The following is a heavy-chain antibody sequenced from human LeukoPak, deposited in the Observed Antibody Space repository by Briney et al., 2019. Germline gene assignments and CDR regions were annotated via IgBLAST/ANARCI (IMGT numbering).Heavy chain of an antibody. CDR3: ARVHKYCSGTSCYRFDP. Sequence: PSGTLSLTCGVSGGSISSGHWWSWVRQPPGKGLEWIGEIDHSESTKYKPSLMSRVTISVDKSKNQFSLKLSSVTAADTGVYYCARVHKYCSGTSCYRFDPWGQGTLVTVSS. CDR1: GGSISSGHW. D-gene: IGHD2-2*01. J-gene: IGHJ5*02. V-gene: IGHV4-4*02. CDR2: IDHSEST.